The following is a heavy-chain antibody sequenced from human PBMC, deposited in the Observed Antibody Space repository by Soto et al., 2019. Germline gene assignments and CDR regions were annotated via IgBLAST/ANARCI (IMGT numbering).Heavy chain of an antibody. D-gene: IGHD3-22*01. CDR1: GGSISSYY. Sequence: SETLSLTCTVSGGSISSYYWSWIRQPPGKGLEWIGYIYYSGSTNYNPSLKSRVTISVDTSKNQFSLKLSSVTAADTAVYYCARGWYDSSGYTFDYWGHGTLVTV. J-gene: IGHJ4*01. CDR2: IYYSGST. CDR3: ARGWYDSSGYTFDY. V-gene: IGHV4-59*01.